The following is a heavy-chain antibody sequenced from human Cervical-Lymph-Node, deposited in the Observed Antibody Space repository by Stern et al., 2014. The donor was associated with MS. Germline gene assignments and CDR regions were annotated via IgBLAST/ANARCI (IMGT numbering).Heavy chain of an antibody. J-gene: IGHJ4*02. CDR2: INPNSGAT. D-gene: IGHD1-26*01. CDR1: ENTFTGYY. V-gene: IGHV1-2*02. Sequence: VHLVESGAEVKKPGASVKVTCKTSENTFTGYYIHWVRQDHGQGHEWMGWINPNSGATNYAQRFQDRVSLTSDTSNSLAYMELDRLTSGDTAVYYCARISLGSGIDYWGQGSLVTVSS. CDR3: ARISLGSGIDY.